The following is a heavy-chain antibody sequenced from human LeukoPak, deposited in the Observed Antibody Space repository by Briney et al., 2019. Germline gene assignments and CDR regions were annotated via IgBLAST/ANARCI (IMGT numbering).Heavy chain of an antibody. Sequence: PGRSLRLSCAASGFTSSSYKMSSGRAAPGEGGERVSYISSSSSTIYYADSVKGRFTISRDNAKNSLYLQMNGLRAEDTAVYYCARDVRQQDPYYYYYMDVWGKGTTVTVSS. CDR1: GFTSSSYK. V-gene: IGHV3-48*01. D-gene: IGHD1/OR15-1a*01. CDR2: ISSSSSTI. CDR3: ARDVRQQDPYYYYYMDV. J-gene: IGHJ6*03.